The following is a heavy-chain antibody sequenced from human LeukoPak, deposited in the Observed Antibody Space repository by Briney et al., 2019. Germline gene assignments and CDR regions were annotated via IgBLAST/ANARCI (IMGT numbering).Heavy chain of an antibody. CDR3: ARVGHYYYYYMDV. CDR2: ISSNGGST. J-gene: IGHJ6*03. V-gene: IGHV3-64*01. Sequence: PGGSLRLSCAASGFTFSSYAMRWVRQAPGKGLEYVSAISSNGGSTYYANSVKGRFTISRDNSKSTLYLQMCSLRAEDMAVYYCARVGHYYYYYMDVWGKGTTVTVSS. CDR1: GFTFSSYA.